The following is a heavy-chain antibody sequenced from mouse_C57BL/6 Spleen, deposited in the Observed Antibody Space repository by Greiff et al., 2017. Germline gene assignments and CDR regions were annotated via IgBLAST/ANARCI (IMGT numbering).Heavy chain of an antibody. J-gene: IGHJ2*01. D-gene: IGHD1-1*01. CDR1: GYTFTSYW. CDR2: IDPSDSYT. V-gene: IGHV1-59*01. CDR3: ARRTTGFDY. Sequence: QVQLQQPGAELVRPGTSVKLSCKASGYTFTSYWMHWVKQRPGQGLEWIGVIDPSDSYTNYNQKFKGKATLTVDTSSRTAYMQLSSLTSEDSAVYYCARRTTGFDYWGQGTTLTVSS.